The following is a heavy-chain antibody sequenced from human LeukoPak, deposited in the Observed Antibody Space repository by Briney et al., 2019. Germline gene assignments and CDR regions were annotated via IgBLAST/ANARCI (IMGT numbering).Heavy chain of an antibody. J-gene: IGHJ6*03. V-gene: IGHV1-18*01. D-gene: IGHD1-14*01. CDR3: ARVDPDSEADYSYFMDV. Sequence: ASVKVSCKASGYTFTSYGISWVRQAPGQGLEWMGWISAYNGNTNYAQKLQGRVTMTTDTSTSTAYMELSRLRSDDTAVYYCARVDPDSEADYSYFMDVWGKGTTVTVSS. CDR2: ISAYNGNT. CDR1: GYTFTSYG.